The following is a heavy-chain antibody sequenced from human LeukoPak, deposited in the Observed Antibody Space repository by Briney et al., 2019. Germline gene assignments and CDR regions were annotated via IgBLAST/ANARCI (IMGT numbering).Heavy chain of an antibody. V-gene: IGHV3-21*01. CDR3: ARDLAPTGIAAAGTNWFDP. CDR2: ISSSSSYI. Sequence: GGSLRLSCAASGFTFSSYSMNWVRQAPGKGLEWISSISSSSSYIYYADSVKGRFTISRDNAKNSLYLQMNSLRAEATAVYYCARDLAPTGIAAAGTNWFDPWGQGTLVTVSS. D-gene: IGHD6-13*01. CDR1: GFTFSSYS. J-gene: IGHJ5*02.